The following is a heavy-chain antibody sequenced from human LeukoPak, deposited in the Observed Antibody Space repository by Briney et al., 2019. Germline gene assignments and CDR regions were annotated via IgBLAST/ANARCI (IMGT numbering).Heavy chain of an antibody. J-gene: IGHJ4*02. V-gene: IGHV3-48*03. CDR3: ARATSFDY. CDR2: ITISGSTI. CDR1: GFTFTSYE. Sequence: QPGGPLRLSCAASGFTFTSYEMNWVRQAPGKGLEWVSYITISGSTIYYADSVKGRFTISRDNAKNSLYLQMNSLRAEDTAVYYCARATSFDYWGQGILVTVSS.